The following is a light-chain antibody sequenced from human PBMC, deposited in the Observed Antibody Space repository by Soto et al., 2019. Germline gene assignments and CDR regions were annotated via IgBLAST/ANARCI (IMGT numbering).Light chain of an antibody. Sequence: EIVMTQSPATLSMSPGERATLSCRASQSVSSTLAWYQQIPGKAPRLLIYSTSTKATGIPARFSGSGSGTAFTLTINSLKSEDFAFYYCQQYYQRPLTFGGGTKVEVK. J-gene: IGKJ4*01. CDR1: QSVSST. CDR3: QQYYQRPLT. CDR2: STS. V-gene: IGKV3-15*01.